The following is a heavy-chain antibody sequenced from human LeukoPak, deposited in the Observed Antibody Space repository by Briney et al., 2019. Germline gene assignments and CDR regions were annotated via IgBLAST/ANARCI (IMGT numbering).Heavy chain of an antibody. J-gene: IGHJ4*02. D-gene: IGHD5-18*01. CDR1: GGSFSGYY. CDR2: INHSGST. V-gene: IGHV4-34*01. CDR3: ASLYYSYGDLDY. Sequence: SETLSLTCAVYGGSFSGYYWSWIRQPPGKRLEWIGEINHSGSTNYNPSLKSRVTISVDTSKNQFSLKLSSVTAADTAVYYCASLYYSYGDLDYWGQGTLVTVSS.